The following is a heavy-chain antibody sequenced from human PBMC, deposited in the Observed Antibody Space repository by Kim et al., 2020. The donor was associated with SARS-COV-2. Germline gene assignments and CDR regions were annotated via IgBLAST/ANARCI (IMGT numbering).Heavy chain of an antibody. CDR2: IKQDGSEK. J-gene: IGHJ4*02. D-gene: IGHD4-4*01. V-gene: IGHV3-7*03. CDR3: ATELQGRFDY. Sequence: GGSLRLSCAASGFTFSSYSMSWVRQAPGKGLEWVANIKQDGSEKYYVDSVKGRFTISRDNAKNSLYLQMNSLRAEDTAVYYCATELQGRFDYWGQGTLVT. CDR1: GFTFSSYS.